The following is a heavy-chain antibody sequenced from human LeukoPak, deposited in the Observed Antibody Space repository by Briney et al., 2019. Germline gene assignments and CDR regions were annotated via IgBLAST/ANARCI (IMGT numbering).Heavy chain of an antibody. CDR3: AKGNSVSSYSSLDY. V-gene: IGHV3-30*18. CDR1: GITFSSYS. J-gene: IGHJ4*02. Sequence: PGGSLRLSCAASGITFSSYSMNWVRQAPGKGLEWVAVISYDGSNKYYADSVKGRFTISRDISKNTLFLQMNGLRAEDTALYYCAKGNSVSSYSSLDYWGQGTLVTVSS. D-gene: IGHD2-15*01. CDR2: ISYDGSNK.